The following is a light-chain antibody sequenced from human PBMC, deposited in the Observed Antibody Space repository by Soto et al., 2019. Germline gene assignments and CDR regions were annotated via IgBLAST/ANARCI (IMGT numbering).Light chain of an antibody. J-gene: IGKJ2*01. CDR1: QSVFYSSNNKNY. Sequence: DIVMTQSPDSLAVSLGERATINCKSSQSVFYSSNNKNYLAWYQQKPGQPPKLLIYWASTRESGVPDRFSGSGSGTDFTLTIRGLQAEDVAVYYCQQYYGTPYTFGQGTKLEIQ. V-gene: IGKV4-1*01. CDR2: WAS. CDR3: QQYYGTPYT.